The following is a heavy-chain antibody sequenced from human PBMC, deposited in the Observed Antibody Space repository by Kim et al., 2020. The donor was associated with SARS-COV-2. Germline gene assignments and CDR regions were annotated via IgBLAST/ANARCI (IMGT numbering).Heavy chain of an antibody. D-gene: IGHD2-2*01. CDR1: GGTFSSYA. CDR3: ARDGEGVPAATHFDY. Sequence: SVKVSCKASGGTFSSYAISWVRQAPGQGLEWMGGIIPIFGTANYAQKFQGRVTITADESTSTAYMELSSLRSEDTAVYYCARDGEGVPAATHFDYWGQGTLVTVSS. V-gene: IGHV1-69*13. CDR2: IIPIFGTA. J-gene: IGHJ4*02.